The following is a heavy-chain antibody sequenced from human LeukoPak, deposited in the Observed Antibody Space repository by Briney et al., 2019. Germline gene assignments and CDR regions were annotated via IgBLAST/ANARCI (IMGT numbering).Heavy chain of an antibody. CDR1: GFTFSSYD. D-gene: IGHD2-15*01. Sequence: GGSLRLSCAASGFTFSSYDMTWVRQTPRKGLQWVALISRSGGTTYYADSVKGRFTISRDNSKNTLYLRMTSLRAEDTAEYYCAKRGGTESFYYYYYMDVWGKGTTVTVSS. J-gene: IGHJ6*03. CDR2: ISRSGGTT. CDR3: AKRGGTESFYYYYYMDV. V-gene: IGHV3-23*01.